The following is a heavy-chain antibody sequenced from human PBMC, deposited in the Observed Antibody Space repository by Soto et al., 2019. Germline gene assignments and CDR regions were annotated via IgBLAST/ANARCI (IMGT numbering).Heavy chain of an antibody. CDR3: ARDQLRPHPSGYYYYGMDV. Sequence: SETLSLTCTVSGGSVSSGSCYWSWIRQPPGKGLEWIGYIYYSGSTNYNPSLKSRVTISVDTSKNQFSLKLSSVTAADTAVYYCARDQLRPHPSGYYYYGMDVWGQGTTVTVSS. J-gene: IGHJ6*02. D-gene: IGHD3-3*01. CDR1: GGSVSSGSCY. V-gene: IGHV4-61*01. CDR2: IYYSGST.